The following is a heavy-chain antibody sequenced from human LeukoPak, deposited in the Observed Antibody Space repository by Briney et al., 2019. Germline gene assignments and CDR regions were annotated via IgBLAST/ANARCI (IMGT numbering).Heavy chain of an antibody. Sequence: SETLSLTCVVSAGSISSDYWSWIRQPPGKGLEWIGCISYSGATNYNPSLNSRVTISIATSKSQFSRRLTSVTAADTAVYYCARHQLRGFLDDNWGQGALVTVSS. J-gene: IGHJ4*02. D-gene: IGHD3-10*01. CDR1: AGSISSDY. V-gene: IGHV4-59*08. CDR3: ARHQLRGFLDDN. CDR2: ISYSGAT.